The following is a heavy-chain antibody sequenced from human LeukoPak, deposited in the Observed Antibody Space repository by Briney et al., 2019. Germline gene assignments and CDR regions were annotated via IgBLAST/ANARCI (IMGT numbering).Heavy chain of an antibody. D-gene: IGHD3-3*01. CDR2: IWYDGSNK. Sequence: GRSLRLSCAASGFTFSSYGMHWVRQAPGKGLEWVAVIWYDGSNKYYADSVKGRFTISRDNSKNTLYLQMNSLRAEDTAVYYCAKDIFGVERFDYWGQGTLVTVSS. CDR3: AKDIFGVERFDY. J-gene: IGHJ4*02. V-gene: IGHV3-33*06. CDR1: GFTFSSYG.